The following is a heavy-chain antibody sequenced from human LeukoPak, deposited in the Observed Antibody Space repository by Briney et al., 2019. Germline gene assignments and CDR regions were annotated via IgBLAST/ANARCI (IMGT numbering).Heavy chain of an antibody. V-gene: IGHV1-2*02. CDR2: INPNSGGT. D-gene: IGHD5/OR15-5a*01. CDR1: GYTFTSYG. CDR3: ARRANYRVYGAFDI. Sequence: ASVKVSCKASGYTFTSYGISWVRQAPGQGLEWMGWINPNSGGTNYAQKFQGGVTMTRDTSISTAYMELSRLRSDDTAVYYCARRANYRVYGAFDIWGQGTMVTVSS. J-gene: IGHJ3*02.